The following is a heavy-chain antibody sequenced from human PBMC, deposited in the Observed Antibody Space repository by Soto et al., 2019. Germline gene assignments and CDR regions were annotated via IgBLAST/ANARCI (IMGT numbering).Heavy chain of an antibody. Sequence: QVHLVQSGAEVKKPGASVKVSCKGSGYAFTTYGITWVRQAPGQGLEWMGWISAYNGNTNYAQKLQGRVTVTRDTSTSTAYMELRSLRSDDTAVYDCARGRYGDYWGQGALVTVSS. D-gene: IGHD1-1*01. CDR2: ISAYNGNT. V-gene: IGHV1-18*01. CDR1: GYAFTTYG. CDR3: ARGRYGDY. J-gene: IGHJ4*02.